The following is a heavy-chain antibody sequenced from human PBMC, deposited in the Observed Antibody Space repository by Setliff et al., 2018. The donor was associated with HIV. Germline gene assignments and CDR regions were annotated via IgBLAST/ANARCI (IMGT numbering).Heavy chain of an antibody. CDR1: GYSFSTYW. Sequence: RGESLKISCKGSGYSFSTYWIAWVRQMPGKGLEWMGLIYPGDSNIKYSPSFQGQVTISADKSITTAYLQMNSLRAEDTAVYYCANPPLKGHLGVGFDYWGQGTQVTVSS. J-gene: IGHJ4*02. D-gene: IGHD3-16*01. V-gene: IGHV5-51*01. CDR3: ANPPLKGHLGVGFDY. CDR2: IYPGDSNI.